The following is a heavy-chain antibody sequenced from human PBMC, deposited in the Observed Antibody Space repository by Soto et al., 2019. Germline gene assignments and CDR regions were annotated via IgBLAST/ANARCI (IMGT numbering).Heavy chain of an antibody. V-gene: IGHV3-48*03. CDR1: GFTFSSYE. CDR2: INSGGSSI. CDR3: AKEKSVTNSGYDAFDI. J-gene: IGHJ3*02. D-gene: IGHD6-25*01. Sequence: GGSLRLSCAASGFTFSSYEMDWVRQAPGKGPEWVAYINSGGSSIYYGDSVKGRFTISRDNAKNSLYLQMNSLRAEDTAVYYCAKEKSVTNSGYDAFDIWGQGTMVTVSS.